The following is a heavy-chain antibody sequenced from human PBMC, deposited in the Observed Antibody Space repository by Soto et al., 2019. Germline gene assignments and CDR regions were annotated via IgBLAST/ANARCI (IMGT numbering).Heavy chain of an antibody. D-gene: IGHD6-13*01. CDR2: INHSGST. CDR1: GGSFSGYY. V-gene: IGHV4-34*01. J-gene: IGHJ4*02. Sequence: SETLSLTCAVYGGSFSGYYWSWIRQPPGKGLEWIGEINHSGSTNYNPSLKSRVTISVDTFKNQFSLKLSSVTAADTAVYYCAREDVSIAAAGTATWGQGTLVTVSS. CDR3: AREDVSIAAAGTAT.